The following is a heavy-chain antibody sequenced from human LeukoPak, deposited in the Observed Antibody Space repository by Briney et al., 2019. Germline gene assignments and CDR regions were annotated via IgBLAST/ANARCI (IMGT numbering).Heavy chain of an antibody. CDR3: AINSGYDWVYYFDY. Sequence: SVKVSCKASGGAFSSYAINWVRQAPGQGLEWMGRIIPILGIANYAQKFQGRVTITADKSTSTAYMELSSLRSEDTAVYYCAINSGYDWVYYFDYWGQGTLVTVSS. D-gene: IGHD5-12*01. CDR2: IIPILGIA. V-gene: IGHV1-69*04. J-gene: IGHJ4*02. CDR1: GGAFSSYA.